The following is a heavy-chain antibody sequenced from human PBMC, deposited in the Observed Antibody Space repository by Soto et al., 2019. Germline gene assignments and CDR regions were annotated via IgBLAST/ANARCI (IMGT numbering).Heavy chain of an antibody. J-gene: IGHJ4*02. Sequence: GGSLRLSCAASGFTFSSYGMHWVRQAPGKGLEWVAVISYDGSNKYYADSVKGRFTISRDNSKNTLYLQMNSLRAEDTAVYYCAKDRHFDYWGQGTLVTVSS. CDR2: ISYDGSNK. CDR3: AKDRHFDY. CDR1: GFTFSSYG. V-gene: IGHV3-30*18.